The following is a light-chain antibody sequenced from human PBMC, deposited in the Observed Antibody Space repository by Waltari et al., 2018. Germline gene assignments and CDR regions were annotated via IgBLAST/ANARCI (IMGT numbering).Light chain of an antibody. Sequence: EIVLTQSPGTLSLSPGERATLSCRATQSVSHNNLAWYQQKDGQAPRLLIYGASSRATGIPDRLSGSGSGTDFTLSISRLEPEDYGVYYCQQYAGSPITFGGGTKVEI. CDR2: GAS. CDR3: QQYAGSPIT. J-gene: IGKJ4*01. V-gene: IGKV3-20*01. CDR1: QSVSHNN.